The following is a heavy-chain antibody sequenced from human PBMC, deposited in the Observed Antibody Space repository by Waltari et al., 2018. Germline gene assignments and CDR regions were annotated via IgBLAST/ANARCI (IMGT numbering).Heavy chain of an antibody. D-gene: IGHD1-26*01. CDR1: GFTFDDSA. Sequence: EVQLVESGGGLVQPGRSLRLSCAASGFTFDDSAMPWVRPAPGKGLEWVSGISWNGGSIGYADSVKGRFTISRDNAKNSLYLQMNSLRAEDTALYYCAKDRVVGATEGFDYWGQGTLVTVSS. CDR2: ISWNGGSI. CDR3: AKDRVVGATEGFDY. J-gene: IGHJ4*02. V-gene: IGHV3-9*01.